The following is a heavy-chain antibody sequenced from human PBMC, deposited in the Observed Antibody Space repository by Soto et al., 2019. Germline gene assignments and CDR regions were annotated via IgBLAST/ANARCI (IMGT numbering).Heavy chain of an antibody. CDR3: AKDCGSSSGWFDP. Sequence: GWSLRLSCAASGFTFSSYDMNWVLQAPGKGLEWVSYISSSGSTIYYADSVKGRFTISRDNAKNSLYLQMNSLRAEDTAIYYWAKDCGSSSGWFDPWGQGTLVTVSS. J-gene: IGHJ5*02. D-gene: IGHD6-6*01. V-gene: IGHV3-48*03. CDR1: GFTFSSYD. CDR2: ISSSGSTI.